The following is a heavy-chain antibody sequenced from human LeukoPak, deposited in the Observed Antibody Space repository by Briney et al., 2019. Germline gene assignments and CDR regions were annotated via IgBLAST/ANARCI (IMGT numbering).Heavy chain of an antibody. Sequence: GGSLRLSCAASGFTFSSYDMHWVRQATGKGLEWVSAIGTAGDTYYPGSVKGRFTISRENAKNSLYLQMNSLRAGDTAVYYCARGSGIAAAGTLDYWGQGTLVTVSS. V-gene: IGHV3-13*01. D-gene: IGHD6-13*01. CDR2: IGTAGDT. J-gene: IGHJ4*02. CDR1: GFTFSSYD. CDR3: ARGSGIAAAGTLDY.